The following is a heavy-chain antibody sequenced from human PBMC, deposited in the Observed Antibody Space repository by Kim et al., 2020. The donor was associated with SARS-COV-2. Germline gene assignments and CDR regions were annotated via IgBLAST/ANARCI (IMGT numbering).Heavy chain of an antibody. D-gene: IGHD1-1*01. CDR3: STYRVGYNFHAP. CDR2: IYTSGST. CDR1: GFTVSSNY. J-gene: IGHJ5*02. Sequence: GGSLRLSCAASGFTVSSNYMTWVRQAPGKGLEWLSGIYTSGSTYYADSVKGRFTISRDNTKNTLYLQLNSLVGEDTAIYYYSTYRVGYNFHAPW. V-gene: IGHV3-53*01.